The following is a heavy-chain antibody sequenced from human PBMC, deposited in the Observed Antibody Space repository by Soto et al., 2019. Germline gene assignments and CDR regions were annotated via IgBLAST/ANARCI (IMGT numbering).Heavy chain of an antibody. V-gene: IGHV4-59*01. Sequence: SETLSLTCTVSGDSISSYYWTWIRQPPGKGLEWIGYIYYSGSTNYNPSLKSRVTISADTSRGQFSLRLTSVTAADTAVYYCARTVLGPDLLADSFVDYYYYMDVWGQGTTVTVSS. CDR3: ARTVLGPDLLADSFVDYYYYMDV. J-gene: IGHJ6*03. D-gene: IGHD3-9*01. CDR1: GDSISSYY. CDR2: IYYSGST.